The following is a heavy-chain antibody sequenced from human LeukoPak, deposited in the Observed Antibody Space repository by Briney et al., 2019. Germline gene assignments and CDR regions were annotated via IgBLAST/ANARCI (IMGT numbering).Heavy chain of an antibody. Sequence: SQTLSLTCTVSGGSISSGGYYWSWIRQHPGKGLEWIGYIYYSGSTYYNPSLKSRVTISVDTSKNQFSLKLSSVTAADTAVYYCARAHRGIVVVSPFDYWGQGTLVTVSS. V-gene: IGHV4-31*03. CDR2: IYYSGST. D-gene: IGHD3-22*01. CDR3: ARAHRGIVVVSPFDY. J-gene: IGHJ4*02. CDR1: GGSISSGGYY.